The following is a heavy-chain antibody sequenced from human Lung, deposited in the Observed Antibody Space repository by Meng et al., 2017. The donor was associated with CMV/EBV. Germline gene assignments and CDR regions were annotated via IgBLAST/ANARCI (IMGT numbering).Heavy chain of an antibody. CDR2: IYYSGST. CDR3: ARVGRSGSYLPGLDY. J-gene: IGHJ4*02. Sequence: SETXSLXXTVSGGSISSYHWSWIRQPPGKGLEWIGYIYYSGSTNYNPSLKSRVTISVDTSKNQFSLKLSSVTAADTAVYYCARVGRSGSYLPGLDYWGQGTLVXVSS. CDR1: GGSISSYH. V-gene: IGHV4-59*01. D-gene: IGHD1-26*01.